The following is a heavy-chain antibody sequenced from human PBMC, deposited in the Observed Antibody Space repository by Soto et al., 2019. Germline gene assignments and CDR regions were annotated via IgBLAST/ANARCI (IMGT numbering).Heavy chain of an antibody. CDR3: ARVRTTVTSSSRYFQH. CDR1: GGSISSGGYY. CDR2: IYYSGST. V-gene: IGHV4-31*03. J-gene: IGHJ1*01. D-gene: IGHD4-17*01. Sequence: SETLSLTCTVSGGSISSGGYYWSWIRQHPGKGLEWIGYIYYSGSTYYNPSLKSRVTISVDTSKNQFSLKLSSVTAADTAVYYCARVRTTVTSSSRYFQHWGQGTLVTVSS.